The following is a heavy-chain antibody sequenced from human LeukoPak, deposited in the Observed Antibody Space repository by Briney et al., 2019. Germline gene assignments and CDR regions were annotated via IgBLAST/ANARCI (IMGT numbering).Heavy chain of an antibody. Sequence: GGSLRLSCAASGFTVSSNYMTWVRQAPGKGLEWVSVIYSGGSTYYADSVKGRFTISRDNSKSTLYLQMNSLSAEDTAVYYCARDRVNWNDVGGLFDYWGQGTLVTVSS. CDR2: IYSGGST. D-gene: IGHD1-1*01. CDR3: ARDRVNWNDVGGLFDY. CDR1: GFTVSSNY. J-gene: IGHJ4*02. V-gene: IGHV3-66*01.